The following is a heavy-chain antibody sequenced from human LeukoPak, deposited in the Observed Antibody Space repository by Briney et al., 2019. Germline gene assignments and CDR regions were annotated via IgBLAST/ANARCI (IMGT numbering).Heavy chain of an antibody. D-gene: IGHD2-21*01. CDR3: ASSAIAA. V-gene: IGHV3-11*01. CDR1: GFTFSDYY. J-gene: IGHJ5*02. Sequence: KTGGTLRLSCAASGFTFSDYYRSWIRQAPGKGLEWVSYISSGGSTIYYADSVKGRFTISRDNAKNSLYLQMNSLRAEDTAVYYCASSAIAAWGQGTLVTVSS. CDR2: ISSGGSTI.